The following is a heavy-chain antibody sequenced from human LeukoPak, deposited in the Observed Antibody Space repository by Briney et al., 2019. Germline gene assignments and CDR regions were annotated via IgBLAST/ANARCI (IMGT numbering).Heavy chain of an antibody. Sequence: EASVTLSFKASGYTFTTYDINWGRHGPGQGLELMGWMNTNSGNTGYTQKFQGRVTMTRNTSISTAYMELSSLRSEDTAVYYCARGRGSGHKENWFDPWGQGTLVTVSS. V-gene: IGHV1-8*01. CDR2: MNTNSGNT. D-gene: IGHD6-19*01. J-gene: IGHJ5*02. CDR3: ARGRGSGHKENWFDP. CDR1: GYTFTTYD.